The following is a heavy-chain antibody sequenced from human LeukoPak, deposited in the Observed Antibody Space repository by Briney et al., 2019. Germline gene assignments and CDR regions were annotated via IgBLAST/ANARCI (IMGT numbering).Heavy chain of an antibody. Sequence: GGSLRLSCAASGFTFSSYGMNWVRQAPGKGLEWVSGIGNSGSTYYADSVKGRFAISRDSSKNTLYLQMNSLRAEDTAVYYCAKISDSRSSSDYWGQGTLVTVSS. D-gene: IGHD6-6*01. V-gene: IGHV3-23*01. CDR3: AKISDSRSSSDY. J-gene: IGHJ4*02. CDR1: GFTFSSYG. CDR2: IGNSGST.